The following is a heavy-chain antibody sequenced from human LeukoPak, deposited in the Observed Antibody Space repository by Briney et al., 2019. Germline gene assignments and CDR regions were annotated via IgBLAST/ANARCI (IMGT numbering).Heavy chain of an antibody. J-gene: IGHJ4*02. V-gene: IGHV3-23*01. D-gene: IGHD6-19*01. Sequence: GGSLRLSCAASGFTFSSYGMSWVRQAPGKGLEWVSAISGSGGSTYYADSVKGRFTISRDNSKNTLYLQMNSLRAEDTAVYYCAREGDSSGWSPHDYWGQGTLVTVSS. CDR3: AREGDSSGWSPHDY. CDR2: ISGSGGST. CDR1: GFTFSSYG.